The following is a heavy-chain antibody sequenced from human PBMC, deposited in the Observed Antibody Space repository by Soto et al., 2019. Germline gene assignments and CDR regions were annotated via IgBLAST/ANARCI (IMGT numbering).Heavy chain of an antibody. CDR1: GFTFSDAW. CDR3: TTDPHSTGTKY. V-gene: IGHV3-15*01. D-gene: IGHD1-1*01. Sequence: GGSLRLSCAASGFTFSDAWMSWVRQAPGAGLEWIGLIKGKTEGGTIDYAAPVKARFTISRDASKNTLYLQMNSLKTEDTAVYYCTTDPHSTGTKYWGQGTLVTVSS. CDR2: IKGKTEGGTI. J-gene: IGHJ4*02.